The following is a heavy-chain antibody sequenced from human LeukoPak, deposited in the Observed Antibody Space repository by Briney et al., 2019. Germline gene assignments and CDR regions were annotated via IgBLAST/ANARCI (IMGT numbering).Heavy chain of an antibody. CDR3: ARDRWELSSIDY. CDR1: GFTFSSYS. Sequence: GGSLRLSCAASGFTFSSYSLNWVRQAPGKGLEWVSSISSSSSYIYYADSVKGRFTISRDNAKNSLYLQMNSLRAEDTAVYYCARDRWELSSIDYWGQGTLVTVSS. D-gene: IGHD1-26*01. J-gene: IGHJ4*02. CDR2: ISSSSSYI. V-gene: IGHV3-21*01.